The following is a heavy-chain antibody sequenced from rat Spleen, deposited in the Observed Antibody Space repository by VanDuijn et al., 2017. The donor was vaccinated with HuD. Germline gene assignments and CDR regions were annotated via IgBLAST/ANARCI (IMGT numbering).Heavy chain of an antibody. CDR1: GYSITSSYR. D-gene: IGHD1-12*02. Sequence: EVQLQESGPGLVKPSQSLSLTCSVTGYSITSSYRWNWSRKFPGNKLEWMGYINSAGSTNYNPSLKSRISITRDTSKNQFFLQVNSVTTEDTATYYCARSDGTHYYLPFIYWGQGTLVTVSS. CDR2: INSAGST. J-gene: IGHJ3*01. V-gene: IGHV3-3*01. CDR3: ARSDGTHYYLPFIY.